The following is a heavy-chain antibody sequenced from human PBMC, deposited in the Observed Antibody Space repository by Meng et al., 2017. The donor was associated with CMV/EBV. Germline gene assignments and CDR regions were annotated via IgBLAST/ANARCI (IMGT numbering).Heavy chain of an antibody. CDR3: AGDVYYYDTSGYYIDY. CDR2: ISSSSSYI. Sequence: GGSLRLSCAVSGVTFSSYSRNWVRQAPGKGLEWVSSISSSSSYIYYAGSMKGRITITRGNAKTALYLQMNSLRAESTAVYYSAGDVYYYDTSGYYIDYWGQGTLVTVSS. V-gene: IGHV3-21*01. J-gene: IGHJ4*02. D-gene: IGHD3-22*01. CDR1: GVTFSSYS.